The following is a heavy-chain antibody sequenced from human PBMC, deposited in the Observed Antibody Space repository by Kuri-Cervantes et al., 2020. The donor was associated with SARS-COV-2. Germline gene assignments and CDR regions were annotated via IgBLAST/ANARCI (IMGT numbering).Heavy chain of an antibody. CDR1: GFTFGDHT. V-gene: IGHV3-49*04. CDR2: IRSKAYGGTT. J-gene: IGHJ4*02. Sequence: GGSLRLSCTASGFTFGDHTMSWVRQAPGKGLEWVGFIRSKAYGGTTEYAASVKGRFTISRDDSKSIAYLQMNSLKTEDTAVYYCTRLSPEWFGELAPDYWGQGTLVTVSS. D-gene: IGHD3-10*01. CDR3: TRLSPEWFGELAPDY.